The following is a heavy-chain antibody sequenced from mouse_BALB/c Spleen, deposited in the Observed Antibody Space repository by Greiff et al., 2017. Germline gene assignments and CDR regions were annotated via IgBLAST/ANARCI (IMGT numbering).Heavy chain of an antibody. V-gene: IGHV5-17*02. Sequence: EVKLMESGGGLVQPGGSRTLSCAASGFTFSSFGMHWVRQAPEKGLEWVAYISSGSSTIYYADTVKGRFTISRDNPKNTLFLQMTSLRSEDTAMYYCARSGAYYGNYFDYWGQGTTLTVSS. D-gene: IGHD2-10*01. CDR3: ARSGAYYGNYFDY. CDR1: GFTFSSFG. J-gene: IGHJ2*01. CDR2: ISSGSSTI.